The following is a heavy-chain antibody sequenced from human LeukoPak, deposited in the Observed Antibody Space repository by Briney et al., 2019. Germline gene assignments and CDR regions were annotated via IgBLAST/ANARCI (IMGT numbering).Heavy chain of an antibody. CDR2: IKSDGSDT. CDR3: ARGFWTGVGY. J-gene: IGHJ4*02. CDR1: GFIFSQYS. D-gene: IGHD3/OR15-3a*01. Sequence: GGSLRLSRAASGFIFSQYSMNWVRQAPGEGLVWVSRIKSDGSDTSYADSVKGRFTISRDNAKNTLYLQMNSLRAEDTAVYYCARGFWTGVGYWGQGALVTVSS. V-gene: IGHV3-74*01.